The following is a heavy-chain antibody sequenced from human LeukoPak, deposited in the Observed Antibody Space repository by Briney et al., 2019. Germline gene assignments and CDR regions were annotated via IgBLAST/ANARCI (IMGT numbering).Heavy chain of an antibody. J-gene: IGHJ4*02. V-gene: IGHV3-11*01. Sequence: GGSLRLSCAASGFTFSDYFMSWIRQAPGKGLDWVSYISGSGGAIYYADSVKGRFTISRDNAKNSLYLQMNSLRAEDTALYYCAKDMGYYYDSSGYYKHWGQGTLVTVSS. CDR3: AKDMGYYYDSSGYYKH. CDR1: GFTFSDYF. D-gene: IGHD3-22*01. CDR2: ISGSGGAI.